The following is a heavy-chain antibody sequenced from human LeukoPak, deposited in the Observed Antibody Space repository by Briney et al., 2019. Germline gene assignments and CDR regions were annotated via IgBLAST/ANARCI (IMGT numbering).Heavy chain of an antibody. CDR2: ISSSGSTI. CDR3: ARDRVRYFDWLLPYYYYYYYMDV. V-gene: IGHV3-11*01. Sequence: GGSLRLSCAASGFTFSDYYMSWIRQAPGKGLEWVSYISSSGSTIYYADSVKGRFTISRDNARNSLYLQMNSLRAEDTAVYYCARDRVRYFDWLLPYYYYYYYMDVWGKGTTVTVSS. CDR1: GFTFSDYY. J-gene: IGHJ6*03. D-gene: IGHD3-9*01.